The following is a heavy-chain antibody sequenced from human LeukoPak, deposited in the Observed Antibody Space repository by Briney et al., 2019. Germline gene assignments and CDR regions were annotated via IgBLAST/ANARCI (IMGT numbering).Heavy chain of an antibody. CDR1: GGSFSGYY. CDR2: INHSGST. Sequence: SETLSLTCAVYGGSFSGYYWSWIRQPTGKGLEWIGEINHSGSTNYNPSLKSRVTISVDTSKNQFSLKLSSVTAADTAVYYCASWRYYYDSSGYYSPFDYWGQGTLVTVSS. CDR3: ASWRYYYDSSGYYSPFDY. D-gene: IGHD3-22*01. V-gene: IGHV4-34*01. J-gene: IGHJ4*02.